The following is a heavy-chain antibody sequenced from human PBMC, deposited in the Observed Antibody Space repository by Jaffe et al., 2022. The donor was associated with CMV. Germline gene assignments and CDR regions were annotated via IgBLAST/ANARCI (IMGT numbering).Heavy chain of an antibody. D-gene: IGHD3-3*01. J-gene: IGHJ3*01. CDR2: ISSRNKYR. CDR1: GFTFSIYN. Sequence: EVQLVESGGGLVKPGGSLRLSCTASGFTFSIYNMNWVRQAPGKGLEWVSSISSRNKYRYDGDSVKGRFTISRDNAKNSLYLQMNDLRDEDTAVYFCARDRDSDKTDSYYDFYAFDLWGQGTMVTVSS. CDR3: ARDRDSDKTDSYYDFYAFDL. V-gene: IGHV3-21*02.